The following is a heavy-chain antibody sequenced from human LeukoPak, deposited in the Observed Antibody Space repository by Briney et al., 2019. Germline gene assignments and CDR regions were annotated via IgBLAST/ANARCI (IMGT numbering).Heavy chain of an antibody. J-gene: IGHJ3*02. Sequence: GGSLRLSCAASGSTFSSYAMSWVRQAPGRGLEWVSAISGSGGSTYYADSVKGRFTISRDNSKNTLYLQMNSLRAEDTAVYYCAKDIDIVVVVAASGAFDIWGQGTMVTVSS. CDR2: ISGSGGST. CDR1: GSTFSSYA. V-gene: IGHV3-23*01. CDR3: AKDIDIVVVVAASGAFDI. D-gene: IGHD2-15*01.